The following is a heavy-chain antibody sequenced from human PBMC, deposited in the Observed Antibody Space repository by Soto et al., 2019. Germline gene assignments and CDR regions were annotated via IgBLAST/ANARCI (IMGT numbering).Heavy chain of an antibody. CDR3: ARHLLTGYPDWCDP. CDR1: AGSISSSSYY. D-gene: IGHD3-9*01. V-gene: IGHV4-39*01. J-gene: IGHJ5*02. Sequence: QLQLQESGPGLVKPSETLSLTCTVSAGSISSSSYYWGWIRQPPGKGLEWIGSIYYSGSTYYNTSFMSRDTIDVATSTIQFYLTLRSVTDADPAVYYCARHLLTGYPDWCDPWGQGTLVTVSS. CDR2: IYYSGST.